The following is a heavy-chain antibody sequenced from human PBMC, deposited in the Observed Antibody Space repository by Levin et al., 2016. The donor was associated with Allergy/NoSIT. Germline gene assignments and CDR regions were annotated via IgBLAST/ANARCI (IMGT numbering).Heavy chain of an antibody. CDR2: ISGSGGST. Sequence: GESLKISCAASGFTFSSYAMSWVRQAPGKGLEWVSAISGSGGSTYYADSVKGRFTISRDNSKNTLYLQMNSLRAEDTAVYYCAKGDHSGYDFWSGYYYYGMDVWGQGTTVTVSS. CDR3: AKGDHSGYDFWSGYYYYGMDV. D-gene: IGHD3-3*01. V-gene: IGHV3-23*01. J-gene: IGHJ6*02. CDR1: GFTFSSYA.